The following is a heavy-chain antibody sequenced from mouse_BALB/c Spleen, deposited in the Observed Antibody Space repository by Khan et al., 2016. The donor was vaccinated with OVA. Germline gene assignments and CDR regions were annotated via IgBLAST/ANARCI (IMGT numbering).Heavy chain of an antibody. V-gene: IGHV2-2*02. Sequence: VQLQESGPGLVQPSQSLSITCTVSGFSLTTYGVHWVRQSPGKGLEWLGVIWSGGSTDYNAPFISRLSISKDSSKSQVFFKMNSLQVNDTAIYYCARNYDYDEGLAYWGQGILVTVSA. CDR1: GFSLTTYG. CDR2: IWSGGST. CDR3: ARNYDYDEGLAY. D-gene: IGHD2-4*01. J-gene: IGHJ3*01.